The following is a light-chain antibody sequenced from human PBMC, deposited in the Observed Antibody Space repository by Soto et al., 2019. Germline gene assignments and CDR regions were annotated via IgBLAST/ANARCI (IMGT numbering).Light chain of an antibody. J-gene: IGKJ1*01. Sequence: DIVLTQSPLSLPVTPGEPASLSCRSSQSLLGSGGHNYLDWYVQKPGQSPQFVIFLGSHRPSGVTYRLSGSGSCTDFTLKISRVEAEDVGVYFCMQSLQTPRTLGQGTRVDI. CDR1: QSLLGSGGHNY. V-gene: IGKV2-28*01. CDR2: LGS. CDR3: MQSLQTPRT.